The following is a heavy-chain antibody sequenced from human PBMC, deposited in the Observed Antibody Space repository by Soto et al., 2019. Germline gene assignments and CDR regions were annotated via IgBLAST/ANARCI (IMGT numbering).Heavy chain of an antibody. V-gene: IGHV3-23*01. J-gene: IGHJ4*02. CDR2: ISASGGST. D-gene: IGHD1-26*01. CDR1: GITLISYA. CDR3: AKGQNSWTYRFYFDY. Sequence: SLRLSCAASGITLISYAMSWVRQAPGKGPEWVSGISASGGSTSYEDSVKGRFTISRDNSKNTLYLQMNSLRADDTAVYQCAKGQNSWTYRFYFDYWGKGVLSTISS.